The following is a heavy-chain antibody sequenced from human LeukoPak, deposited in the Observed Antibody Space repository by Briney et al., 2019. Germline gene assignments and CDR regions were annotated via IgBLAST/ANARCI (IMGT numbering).Heavy chain of an antibody. J-gene: IGHJ6*03. CDR1: GFTVSSNF. V-gene: IGHV3-53*01. Sequence: GGSLRLSCAASGFTVSSNFMSWVRQAPGKGPEWVSVIYSGGTTYYADSVKGRFTISRDNSKNTLYLQMNSLRAEDTAVYYCARDGYGNNYMDVWGKGTTVAVSS. CDR3: ARDGYGNNYMDV. D-gene: IGHD1/OR15-1a*01. CDR2: IYSGGTT.